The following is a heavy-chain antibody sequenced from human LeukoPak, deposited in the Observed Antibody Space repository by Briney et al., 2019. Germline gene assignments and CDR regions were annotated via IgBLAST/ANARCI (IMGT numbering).Heavy chain of an antibody. Sequence: ASEKVSCKASGYTFIRYYMHWVRQAPGQGLEWMGMINPSGGSTRYAQKFQGRVTMTWDTSTSTVYMDLSSLRSEDTAVYYCAREHLTSGSPEVMDVWGQGTTVTVSS. D-gene: IGHD3-10*01. V-gene: IGHV1-46*01. J-gene: IGHJ6*02. CDR2: INPSGGST. CDR3: AREHLTSGSPEVMDV. CDR1: GYTFIRYY.